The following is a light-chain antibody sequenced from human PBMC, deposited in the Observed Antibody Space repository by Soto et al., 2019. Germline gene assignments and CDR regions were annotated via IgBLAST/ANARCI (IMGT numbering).Light chain of an antibody. Sequence: DIQMTQSPSILSASVGDRVTITCRASQTISKWLAWYQQKPGKAPSPMISDASSLESGVPSRFSGSGSGTECNITISSLQPDDVATYYCQQYNRFPWTLCQGTKVDIK. J-gene: IGKJ1*01. V-gene: IGKV1-5*01. CDR1: QTISKW. CDR2: DAS. CDR3: QQYNRFPWT.